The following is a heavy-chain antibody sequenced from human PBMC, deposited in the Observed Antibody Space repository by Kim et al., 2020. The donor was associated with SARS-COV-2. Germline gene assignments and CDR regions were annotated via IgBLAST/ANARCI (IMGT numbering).Heavy chain of an antibody. CDR1: GYTFTGYY. CDR3: ARDQAAYCSSTSCYTEPFDY. CDR2: INPNSGGT. V-gene: IGHV1-2*02. D-gene: IGHD2-2*02. Sequence: ASVKVSCKASGYTFTGYYMHWVRQAPGQGLEWMGWINPNSGGTNYAQKFQGRVTMTRDTSISTAYMELSRLRSDDTAVYYCARDQAAYCSSTSCYTEPFDYWGQGTLVTVSS. J-gene: IGHJ4*02.